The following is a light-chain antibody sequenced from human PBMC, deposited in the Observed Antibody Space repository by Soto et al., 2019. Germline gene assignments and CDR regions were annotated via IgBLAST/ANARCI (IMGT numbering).Light chain of an antibody. CDR3: QQYNSHWT. J-gene: IGKJ1*01. CDR1: QSISSW. CDR2: KAS. Sequence: DIQMTQSPSTLSGSVGDRVTITCRASQSISSWLAWYQQKPGKAPKLLIYKASSLESGVPSRFSGSGSGTEFTLTISSMPPDDFATYYCQQYNSHWTFGQGTKVDIK. V-gene: IGKV1-5*03.